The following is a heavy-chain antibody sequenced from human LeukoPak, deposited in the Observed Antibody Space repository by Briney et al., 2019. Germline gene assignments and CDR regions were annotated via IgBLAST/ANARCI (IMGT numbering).Heavy chain of an antibody. CDR3: ARHGAVSSLLSWFDP. J-gene: IGHJ5*02. Sequence: SETLSLTCSLSVASITSSSYYWGLIRHPPGKGLECVGCVYYSWSTYYSPSLKSRVTISVDRSKSQYALTLNSVTAADTAVYYCARHGAVSSLLSWFDPWGQGTLVTVSS. V-gene: IGHV4-39*01. D-gene: IGHD4/OR15-4a*01. CDR1: VASITSSSYY. CDR2: VYYSWST.